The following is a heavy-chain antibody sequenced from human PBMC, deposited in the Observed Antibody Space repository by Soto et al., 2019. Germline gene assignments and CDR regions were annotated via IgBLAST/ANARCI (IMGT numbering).Heavy chain of an antibody. CDR2: INHSGST. Sequence: QVQLQQWGAGLLKPSETLSLTCAVYGGSFSGYYWSWIRQPPGKGLEWIGEINHSGSTNYNPSLKSRVTISVDTSKNQFSLKLSSVTAANTAVYYCAGGVDCSGGSCYDGSCGQGTLVTVSS. D-gene: IGHD2-15*01. V-gene: IGHV4-34*01. CDR1: GGSFSGYY. J-gene: IGHJ5*02. CDR3: AGGVDCSGGSCYDGS.